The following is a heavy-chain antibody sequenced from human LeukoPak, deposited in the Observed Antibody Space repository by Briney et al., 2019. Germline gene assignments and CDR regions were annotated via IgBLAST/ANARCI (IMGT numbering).Heavy chain of an antibody. J-gene: IGHJ6*02. V-gene: IGHV1-24*01. CDR2: FDPEDGET. CDR1: GYTLTELS. CDR3: ATDPTGDKTYYYYGMDV. D-gene: IGHD4-17*01. Sequence: ASVKVSCKVSGYTLTELSMHWVRQAPGKGPEWMGGFDPEDGETIYAQKFQGRVTMTEDTSTDTAYMELSSLRSEDTAVYYCATDPTGDKTYYYYGMDVWGQGTTVTVSS.